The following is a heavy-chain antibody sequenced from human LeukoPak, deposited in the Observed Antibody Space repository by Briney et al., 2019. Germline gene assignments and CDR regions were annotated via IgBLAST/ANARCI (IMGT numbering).Heavy chain of an antibody. D-gene: IGHD3-22*01. CDR2: IYPGDSDT. J-gene: IGHJ4*02. Sequence: GESLKISCKGSGYTFTSYWIGWVRQMPGKGLEWMGIIYPGDSDTRYSPSFQGQVTISADKSISTAYLQWSSLKASDTAMYYCARQTLYYDSSGYPDYWGQGTLVTVSS. CDR3: ARQTLYYDSSGYPDY. V-gene: IGHV5-51*01. CDR1: GYTFTSYW.